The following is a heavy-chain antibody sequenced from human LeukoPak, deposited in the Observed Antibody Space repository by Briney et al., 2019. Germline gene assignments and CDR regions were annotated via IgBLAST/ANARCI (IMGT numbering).Heavy chain of an antibody. CDR3: ARESVGYCSGGSCYGLDP. CDR1: GFTFSTYW. V-gene: IGHV3-7*01. CDR2: IKQDGSEK. D-gene: IGHD2-15*01. J-gene: IGHJ5*02. Sequence: GGSLRLSCEASGFTFSTYWMSWVRQAPGKGLEWVANIKQDGSEKYYVDSVKGRFTISRDNAKNSLYLQMNSLRAEDTAVYYCARESVGYCSGGSCYGLDPWGQGTLVTVSS.